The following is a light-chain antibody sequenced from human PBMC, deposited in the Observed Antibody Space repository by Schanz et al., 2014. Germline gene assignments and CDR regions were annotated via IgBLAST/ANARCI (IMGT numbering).Light chain of an antibody. J-gene: IGKJ1*01. CDR2: GAS. V-gene: IGKV3-20*01. CDR3: QQYGSLPT. CDR1: QTISNN. Sequence: EIVLTQSPGTLSLSPGERATLSCRASQTISNNLAWYQQKPGQAPRLLIYGASSRATDIPDRFSGGGSGTDFTLTISRLEPADLAVYYCQQYGSLPTFGQGTKVEIK.